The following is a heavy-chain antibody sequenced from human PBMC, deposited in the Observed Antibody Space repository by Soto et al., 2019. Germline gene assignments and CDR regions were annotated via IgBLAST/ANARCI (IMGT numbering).Heavy chain of an antibody. CDR1: GGTFSRSA. CDR2: FVSIFATT. D-gene: IGHD3-3*01. J-gene: IGHJ4*02. V-gene: IGHV1-69*13. Sequence: SVKVSCKASGGTFSRSAISWVRQAPGQRLEWMGGFVSIFATTDYAQKFQGRLTITADESTSTVYMELRSLTSDDTAIYYCARRRSYDRNHYLRQDDWGPGTLVTVSS. CDR3: ARRRSYDRNHYLRQDD.